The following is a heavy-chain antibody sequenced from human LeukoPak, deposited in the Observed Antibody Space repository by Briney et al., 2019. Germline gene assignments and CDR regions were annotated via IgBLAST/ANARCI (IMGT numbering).Heavy chain of an antibody. J-gene: IGHJ4*02. CDR1: GFHFRSYW. CDR3: VRSSIDY. CDR2: INSDGSST. V-gene: IGHV3-74*01. Sequence: GDSLRLSYAASGFHFRSYWMHWVRQPPGRGLVWVPRINSDGSSTSYADSVKGRFTISRDTAKNTLYLQMNSLRAEDTAVYYCVRSSIDYWGQGTRVTVSS.